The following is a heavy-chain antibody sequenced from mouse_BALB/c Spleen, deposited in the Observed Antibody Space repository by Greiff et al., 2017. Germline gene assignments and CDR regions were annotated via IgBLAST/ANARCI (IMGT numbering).Heavy chain of an antibody. V-gene: IGHV1-7*01. CDR2: INPSTGYT. CDR1: GYTFTSYW. CDR3: ARGLRQGY. J-gene: IGHJ2*01. D-gene: IGHD3-2*02. Sequence: VKLLESGAELAKPGASVKMSCKASGYTFTSYWMHWVKQRPGQGLEWIGYINPSTGYTEYNQKFKDKATLTADKSSSTAYMQLSSLTSEDSAVYYCARGLRQGYWGQGTTLTVSS.